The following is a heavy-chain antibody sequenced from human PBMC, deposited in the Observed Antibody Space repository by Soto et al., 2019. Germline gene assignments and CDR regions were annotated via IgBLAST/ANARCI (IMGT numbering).Heavy chain of an antibody. CDR3: ARESMCRRDTLDY. V-gene: IGHV3-11*06. J-gene: IGHJ4*01. Sequence: GVSLILSCEASGFTFSDYYMRWIRQVPGRGLECLSYVSSDGGFTHYADSVQGLFTISRDNTKNLLFLEMKVLIAEDTVLYFCARESMCRRDTLDYSGPGTLVIVCS. CDR1: GFTFSDYY. CDR2: VSSDGGFT.